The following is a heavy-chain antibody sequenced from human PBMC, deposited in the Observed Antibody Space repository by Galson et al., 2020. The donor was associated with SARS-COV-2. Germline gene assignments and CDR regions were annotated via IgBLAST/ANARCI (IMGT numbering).Heavy chain of an antibody. V-gene: IGHV4-30-2*01. CDR1: GGSISSGGYS. J-gene: IGHJ5*02. Sequence: SETLSLTCAVSGGSISSGGYSWSWIRQPPGKGLEWIGYIYHSGSTYYNPSLKSRVTISVDRSKNQFSLKLSSVTAADTAVYYCARTIVVVTAHWFDPWGQGTLVTVSS. D-gene: IGHD2-21*02. CDR2: IYHSGST. CDR3: ARTIVVVTAHWFDP.